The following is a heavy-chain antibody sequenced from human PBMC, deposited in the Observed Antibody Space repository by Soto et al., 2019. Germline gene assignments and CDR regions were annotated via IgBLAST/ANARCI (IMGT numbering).Heavy chain of an antibody. CDR1: GFTFSSYG. J-gene: IGHJ6*02. D-gene: IGHD3-9*01. CDR2: IWDDGSNK. Sequence: GGSLRLSCAASGFTFSSYGMHWVRQAPGKGLEWVAVIWDDGSNKYYADSVKGRFTISRDNSKNTLYLQMNSLRDEDTAEYYCASYRDYDILTVAFYYYYGMDVWGQGTTVTVSS. V-gene: IGHV3-33*01. CDR3: ASYRDYDILTVAFYYYYGMDV.